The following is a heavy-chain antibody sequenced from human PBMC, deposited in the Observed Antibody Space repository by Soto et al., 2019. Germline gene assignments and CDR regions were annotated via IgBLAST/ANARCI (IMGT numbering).Heavy chain of an antibody. Sequence: SETLSLTCAVYGGSFSGYYWSWIRQPPGKGLEWIGEINHSGSTNYNPSLKSRVTISVDTSKNQFSLKLSSVTAADTAVYYCAKEGGRARGYNYGNTYFDYWGQGTRVTVSS. J-gene: IGHJ4*02. CDR1: GGSFSGYY. V-gene: IGHV4-34*01. CDR2: INHSGST. D-gene: IGHD5-12*01. CDR3: AKEGGRARGYNYGNTYFDY.